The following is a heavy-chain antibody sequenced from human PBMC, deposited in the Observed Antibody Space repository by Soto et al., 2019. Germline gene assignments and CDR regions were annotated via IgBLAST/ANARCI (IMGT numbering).Heavy chain of an antibody. Sequence: GGSLRLSCAASGFTFSDAWMIWVRQAPGKGLEWVGRIKRKSDGGTTDYAAPVKGRFTISRDDSANTLYLQMNSLKTEDTAVYFCAVNDYLDYWGQGALVTVSS. CDR1: GFTFSDAW. J-gene: IGHJ4*02. CDR2: IKRKSDGGTT. CDR3: AVNDYLDY. V-gene: IGHV3-15*01.